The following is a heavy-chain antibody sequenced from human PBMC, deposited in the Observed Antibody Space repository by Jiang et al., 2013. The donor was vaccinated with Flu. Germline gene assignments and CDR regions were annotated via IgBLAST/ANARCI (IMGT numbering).Heavy chain of an antibody. CDR2: ISYDAVNK. CDR3: AKDRVRTSYFYFYGLDL. J-gene: IGHJ6*02. V-gene: IGHV3-30*18. Sequence: VQLVESGGGVVHPGRSLRLSCAASAFTFSSYGMHWVRQAPGKGLEWVAVISYDAVNKYYADSVKGRFTISRDNSKNTLYLQIDSLRAEDTAVCYCAKDRVRTSYFYFYGLDLWGQGTTVTVSS. CDR1: AFTFSSYG. D-gene: IGHD3-10*01.